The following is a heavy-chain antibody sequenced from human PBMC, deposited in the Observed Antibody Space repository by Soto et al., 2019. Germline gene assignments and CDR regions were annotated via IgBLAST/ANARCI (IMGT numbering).Heavy chain of an antibody. CDR3: ARGRPIITLIVVVASGRDAFAV. Sequence: SETLSLTCAVSGGSISSSSWWSWVRQPAWKGLEWIGEIYHSGITNYNPSLKSRVTISVDKSKNQFSLKLSSVTAADTAVYYCARGRPIITLIVVVASGRDAFAVRTQGT. J-gene: IGHJ3*01. D-gene: IGHD3-22*01. CDR1: GGSISSSSW. CDR2: IYHSGIT. V-gene: IGHV4-4*02.